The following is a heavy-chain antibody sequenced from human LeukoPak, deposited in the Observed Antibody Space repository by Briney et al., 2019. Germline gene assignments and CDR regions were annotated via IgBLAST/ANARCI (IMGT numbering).Heavy chain of an antibody. Sequence: ASVKVSCKASGYTFTGYYMHWVRQAPGQGLEWMGWINPNSGGTNYAQKFQGRVTMTRDTSISTAYMELSRLRSDDTAVYYCARVGISLYYYDSSGYYYVVYWGQGTLVTVSS. J-gene: IGHJ4*02. CDR1: GYTFTGYY. CDR2: INPNSGGT. CDR3: ARVGISLYYYDSSGYYYVVY. D-gene: IGHD3-22*01. V-gene: IGHV1-2*02.